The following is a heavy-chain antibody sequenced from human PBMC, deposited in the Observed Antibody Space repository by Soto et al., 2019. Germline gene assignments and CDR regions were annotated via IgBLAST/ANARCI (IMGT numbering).Heavy chain of an antibody. Sequence: QVQLVESGGGLVQPGRSLRLSCAASGFTFSTYSMHWVRQAPGKGLEWVTFISYDGSNKYNADSVKGRFTISRDNSKNTVYLQMNSLRAEDTAVYYCARQAQYGSGPRFDYWGQGNLVTVSP. D-gene: IGHD3-10*01. CDR1: GFTFSTYS. CDR3: ARQAQYGSGPRFDY. CDR2: ISYDGSNK. V-gene: IGHV3-30-3*01. J-gene: IGHJ4*02.